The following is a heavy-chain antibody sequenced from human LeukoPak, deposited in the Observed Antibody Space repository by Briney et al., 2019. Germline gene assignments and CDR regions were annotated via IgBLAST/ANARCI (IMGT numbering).Heavy chain of an antibody. D-gene: IGHD6-13*01. Sequence: GGSLRLSCAASGFTFTSYSMSWVRQAPGKGLEWVSGTSDRGDYTYYADSVKGRFTISRDNALNSLYLQTNSLRAEDTAIYYCARSIPYGTTWYGRSDYWGQGTLVTVSS. CDR1: GFTFTSYS. CDR3: ARSIPYGTTWYGRSDY. CDR2: TSDRGDYT. V-gene: IGHV3-23*01. J-gene: IGHJ4*02.